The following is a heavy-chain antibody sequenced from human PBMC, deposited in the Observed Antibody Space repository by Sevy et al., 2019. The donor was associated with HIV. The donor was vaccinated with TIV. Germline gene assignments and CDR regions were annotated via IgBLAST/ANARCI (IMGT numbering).Heavy chain of an antibody. J-gene: IGHJ4*02. CDR1: GFDIRSNY. V-gene: IGHV3-53*01. CDR3: ASEYCSRGSCFFDY. D-gene: IGHD2-15*01. CDR2: IYAGGTA. Sequence: GGSLRLSCVVSGFDIRSNYMSWVRQAPGKGLEWVSRIYAGGTAYSADSVKGRFTFSRDDSKNTVSLQMRSLRVEDSAVYYCASEYCSRGSCFFDYWGQGIQVTVSS.